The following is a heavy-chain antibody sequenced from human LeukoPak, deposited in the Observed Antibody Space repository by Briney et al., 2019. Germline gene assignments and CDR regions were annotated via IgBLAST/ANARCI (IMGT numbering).Heavy chain of an antibody. CDR2: INDDGSEK. D-gene: IGHD6-19*01. CDR3: ARLTPGQQWIYY. CDR1: GFSLSNYW. J-gene: IGHJ4*02. Sequence: GGSLRLSCVASGFSLSNYWMSWVRQAPGKGLEWVANINDDGSEKYYVGSVKGRFAISRDNAKNTLYLQMDNLRVEDTAVYYYARLTPGQQWIYYWGQGALVTVSS. V-gene: IGHV3-7*01.